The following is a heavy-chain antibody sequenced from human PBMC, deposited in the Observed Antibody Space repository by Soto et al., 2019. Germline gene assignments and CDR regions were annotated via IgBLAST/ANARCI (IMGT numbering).Heavy chain of an antibody. V-gene: IGHV3-15*01. D-gene: IGHD3-3*01. J-gene: IGHJ6*02. CDR1: GFTFSNAW. Sequence: EVQLVESGGGLVKPGGSLRLSCAASGFTFSNAWMSWVRQAPGKGLEWVGRIKSKTDGGTTDYAAPVKGRFTISRDDSKNTLYLQMNSLKTEDTAVYYCASGLYYDFWSGYFSSYYYYGMDVWGQGTTVTVSS. CDR3: ASGLYYDFWSGYFSSYYYYGMDV. CDR2: IKSKTDGGTT.